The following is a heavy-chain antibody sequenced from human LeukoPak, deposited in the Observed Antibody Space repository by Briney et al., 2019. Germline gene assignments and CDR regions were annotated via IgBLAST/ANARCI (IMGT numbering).Heavy chain of an antibody. V-gene: IGHV1-69*05. J-gene: IGHJ4*02. CDR1: GGTFSSYA. CDR3: ARGRWLQHGYFDY. Sequence: ASVKVSCKASGGTFSSYAISLVRQAPGQGLEWMGRIIPIFGTANYAQKFQGRVTITTDESTSTAYMELSSLRSEDTAVYYCARGRWLQHGYFDYWGQGTLVTVSS. CDR2: IIPIFGTA. D-gene: IGHD5-24*01.